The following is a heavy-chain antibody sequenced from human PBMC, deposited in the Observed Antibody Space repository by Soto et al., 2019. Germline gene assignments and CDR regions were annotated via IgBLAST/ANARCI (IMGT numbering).Heavy chain of an antibody. CDR1: GGSISSYY. CDR2: IYYSGST. V-gene: IGHV4-59*08. CDR3: ARQGDELDY. Sequence: SETLSLTCTVSGGSISSYYWSWIRQPPGKGLEWIGYIYYSGSTNYNPSLKSRVTISVDTSKNQFSLKLSSVTAADTAVYYCARQGDELDYWGQGTLVTSPQ. D-gene: IGHD2-21*01. J-gene: IGHJ4*02.